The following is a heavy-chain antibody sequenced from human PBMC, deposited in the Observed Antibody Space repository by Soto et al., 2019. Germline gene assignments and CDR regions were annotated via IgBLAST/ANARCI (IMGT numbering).Heavy chain of an antibody. CDR2: IVVGSGNT. CDR3: AADHDSSALGNWFDP. CDR1: GFTFTSSA. V-gene: IGHV1-58*01. Sequence: ASVKVSCKASGFTFTSSAVQWVRQARGQRLEWIGWIVVGSGNTNYAQKFQERVTITRDMSTSTAYMELSSLRSEDTAVYYCAADHDSSALGNWFDPWGQGTLVTVSS. J-gene: IGHJ5*02. D-gene: IGHD3-22*01.